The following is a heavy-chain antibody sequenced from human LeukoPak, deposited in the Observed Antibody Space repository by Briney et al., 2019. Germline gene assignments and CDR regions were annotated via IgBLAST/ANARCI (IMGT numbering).Heavy chain of an antibody. CDR1: GFTFDDYA. J-gene: IGHJ3*02. V-gene: IGHV3-9*01. Sequence: GGSLRLSCAASGFTFDDYAMHWVRQAPGKGLEWVSGISWNSGSIGYADSVKGRFTISRDNAKNSLYLQMTSLRDEDTAVYYCAKDRGYNPVTDDALDIWGQGTMVTVSS. CDR3: AKDRGYNPVTDDALDI. D-gene: IGHD5-24*01. CDR2: ISWNSGSI.